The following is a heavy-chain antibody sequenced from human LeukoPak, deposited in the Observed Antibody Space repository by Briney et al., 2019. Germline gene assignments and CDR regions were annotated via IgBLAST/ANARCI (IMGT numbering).Heavy chain of an antibody. CDR1: GVSISSSNYY. D-gene: IGHD1-26*01. V-gene: IGHV4-39*01. CDR3: ARHGYSGSYYDY. CDR2: LYYSGTT. J-gene: IGHJ4*02. Sequence: PSETLSLTCTVSGVSISSSNYYWGWIRQPPGEGLEWIGSLYYSGTTYYNPPPESRVTISVDTSKNQFSLKLSSVTAADTAVYYCARHGYSGSYYDYWGQGTLVTVSS.